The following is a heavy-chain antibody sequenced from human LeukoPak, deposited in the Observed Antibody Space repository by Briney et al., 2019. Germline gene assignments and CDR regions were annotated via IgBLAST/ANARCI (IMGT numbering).Heavy chain of an antibody. CDR3: ARAPPSGNSISSYRRHFDH. D-gene: IGHD2-2*01. CDR1: GYTFSDYY. Sequence: ASVKVSCKASGYTFSDYYVAWVRQAPGQGLEWMGWINPNSGGTKYAQKFQGRVTMTSDTSISTVYMDLNRLTSDDTAVYYCARAPPSGNSISSYRRHFDHWGRGTLDTVSS. J-gene: IGHJ4*02. V-gene: IGHV1-2*02. CDR2: INPNSGGT.